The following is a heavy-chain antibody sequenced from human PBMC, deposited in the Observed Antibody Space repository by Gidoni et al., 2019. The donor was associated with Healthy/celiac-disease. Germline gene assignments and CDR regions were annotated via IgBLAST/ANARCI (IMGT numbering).Heavy chain of an antibody. D-gene: IGHD4-4*01. CDR3: TTVEGTVSYYYYGMDV. CDR2: IKSKTDGGTT. CDR1: GFTFRNAW. V-gene: IGHV3-15*01. J-gene: IGHJ6*02. Sequence: EVQLVASGGGLVKPGGSLRLACAASGFTFRNAWMSWVRRAPGKGPEWVGRIKSKTDGGTTDYAAPVKGRFTISRDDSKNTLYLQMNSLKTEDTAVYYCTTVEGTVSYYYYGMDVWGQGTTVTVSS.